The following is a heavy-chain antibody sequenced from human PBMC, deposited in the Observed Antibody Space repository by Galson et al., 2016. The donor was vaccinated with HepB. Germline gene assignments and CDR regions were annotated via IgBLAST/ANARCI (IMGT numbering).Heavy chain of an antibody. Sequence: SLRLSCAASGFTFSRNWMTWVRQAPGKGLEWVANIKQDGSEKNYVDSVKGRFTISRDNTKNSLFLQMHSLRVEDTAVYDCVRDIHYTGGGGYHRAFDIWGQRTMVTVSS. D-gene: IGHD2-8*02. CDR2: IKQDGSEK. V-gene: IGHV3-7*04. CDR1: GFTFSRNW. CDR3: VRDIHYTGGGGYHRAFDI. J-gene: IGHJ3*02.